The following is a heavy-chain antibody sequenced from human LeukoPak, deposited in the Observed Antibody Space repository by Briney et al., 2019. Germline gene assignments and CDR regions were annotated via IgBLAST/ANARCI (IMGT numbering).Heavy chain of an antibody. CDR1: GFTVSSNY. CDR2: IYSGGST. V-gene: IGHV3-53*01. D-gene: IGHD2-2*01. Sequence: GGSLRLSCVASGFTVSSNYMSWVSQAPGKGLEWVSVIYSGGSTYYADSVKGRFTISRDNSKNTLYLQMNSLRAEDTAVYYCARYCSSTSCRRNYGMDVWGQGTTVTVSS. J-gene: IGHJ6*02. CDR3: ARYCSSTSCRRNYGMDV.